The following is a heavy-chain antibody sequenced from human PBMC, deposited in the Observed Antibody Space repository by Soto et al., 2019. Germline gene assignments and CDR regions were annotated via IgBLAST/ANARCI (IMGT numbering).Heavy chain of an antibody. D-gene: IGHD6-13*01. CDR2: IIPIFGTA. CDR1: GGTFSSYA. J-gene: IGHJ4*02. CDR3: AGFLAAAGPFDY. Sequence: GASVKVSCKASGGTFSSYAISWVRQAPGQGLEWMGGIIPIFGTANYAQKFQGRVTITADESTSTAYMELSSLRSGDTAVYYCAGFLAAAGPFDYWGQGTLVTVSS. V-gene: IGHV1-69*13.